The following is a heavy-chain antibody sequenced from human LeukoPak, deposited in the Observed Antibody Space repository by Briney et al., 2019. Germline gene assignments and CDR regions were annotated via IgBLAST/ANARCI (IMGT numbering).Heavy chain of an antibody. D-gene: IGHD5-12*01. Sequence: ASVKVSCKASGGTFSSYAISWVRQAPGQGLEWMGGIIPIFGTANYAQKFQGRVTITADESTSTAYMELSSLRSEDTAVYYCASDEGYSGYDRAFDIWGQGTMVTVSS. J-gene: IGHJ3*02. CDR3: ASDEGYSGYDRAFDI. CDR2: IIPIFGTA. CDR1: GGTFSSYA. V-gene: IGHV1-69*13.